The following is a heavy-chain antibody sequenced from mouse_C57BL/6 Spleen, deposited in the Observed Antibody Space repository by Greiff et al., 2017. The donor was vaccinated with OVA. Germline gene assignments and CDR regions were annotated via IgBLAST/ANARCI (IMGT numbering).Heavy chain of an antibody. D-gene: IGHD2-12*01. CDR1: GYTFTSYW. J-gene: IGHJ4*01. CDR2: IDPSDSYT. CDR3: ARKHYNYAMDY. Sequence: QVQLQQPGAELVKPGASVKLSCKASGYTFTSYWMQWVKQRPGQGLEWIGEIDPSDSYTNYNQKFKGKATLTVDTSSSTAYMQLSSLTSEDSAVYYCARKHYNYAMDYWGQGTSVTVSS. V-gene: IGHV1-50*01.